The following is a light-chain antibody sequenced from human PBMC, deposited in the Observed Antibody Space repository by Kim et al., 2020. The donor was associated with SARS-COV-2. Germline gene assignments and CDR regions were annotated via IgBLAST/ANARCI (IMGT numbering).Light chain of an antibody. V-gene: IGLV2-11*01. CDR3: CSYAGTYTWV. Sequence: QSALTQPRSVSGSPGQSVTISCTGAGSDVGGYDYVSWYQQNPGKAPKLMIYDVSKRPSGVPDRFSGSKSGNTASLTISGLQAEEEADYYCCSYAGTYTWVFGGGTQLTVL. J-gene: IGLJ3*02. CDR2: DVS. CDR1: GSDVGGYDY.